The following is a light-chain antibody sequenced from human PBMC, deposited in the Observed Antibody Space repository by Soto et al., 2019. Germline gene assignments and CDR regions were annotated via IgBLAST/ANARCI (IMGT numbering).Light chain of an antibody. CDR1: QSVSSN. V-gene: IGKV3-15*01. J-gene: IGKJ1*01. CDR3: QQYSIWRT. Sequence: IVRPQSPSTLSVSPGERSTLSCRASQSVSSNLAWYQQKPGQAPRLLIYGASTRATGIPARFSGSGSGTEFTLTISGLQSEDFAVYYCQQYSIWRTFGQGTKVDIK. CDR2: GAS.